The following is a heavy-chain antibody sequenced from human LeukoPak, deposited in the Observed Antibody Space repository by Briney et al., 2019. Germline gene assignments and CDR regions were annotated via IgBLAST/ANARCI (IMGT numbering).Heavy chain of an antibody. J-gene: IGHJ4*02. CDR3: ASDLRWLQPFDY. CDR1: GFTFSDYY. Sequence: GGSLRLSCAASGFTFSDYYMSWIRQAPGKGLEWVSYISSSGSTIYYADSVKGRFTISRDNAKNSLYLQMNSLRAEDTAVYYCASDLRWLQPFDYWGQGTLVTVSS. V-gene: IGHV3-11*01. CDR2: ISSSGSTI. D-gene: IGHD5-24*01.